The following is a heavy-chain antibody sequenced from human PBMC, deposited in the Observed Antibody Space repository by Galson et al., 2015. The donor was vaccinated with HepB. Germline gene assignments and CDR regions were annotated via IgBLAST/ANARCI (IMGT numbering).Heavy chain of an antibody. CDR2: FDPEDGET. D-gene: IGHD2-15*01. CDR1: GYTLTELS. J-gene: IGHJ4*02. CDR3: ATERVGVVAALYYFDY. V-gene: IGHV1-24*01. Sequence: SVKVSCKVSGYTLTELSMHWVRQAPGKGLEWMGGFDPEDGETIYAQKFQGRVTMTEDTSTDTAYMELSSLRSEDTAVYYCATERVGVVAALYYFDYWGQGTLVTVSS.